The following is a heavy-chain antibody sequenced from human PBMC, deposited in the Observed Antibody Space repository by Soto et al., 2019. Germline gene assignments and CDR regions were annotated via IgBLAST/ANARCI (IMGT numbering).Heavy chain of an antibody. J-gene: IGHJ4*02. V-gene: IGHV4-31*03. Sequence: PSETLSLTCTVSGGSISSGGYYWSWIRQHPGKGLEWIGYIYYSGSTYYNPSLKSRVTISVDTSKNQFSLKLSSVTAADTAVYYCARGGYYYDSSGYSPLDYWGQGTLVTVSS. D-gene: IGHD3-22*01. CDR1: GGSISSGGYY. CDR2: IYYSGST. CDR3: ARGGYYYDSSGYSPLDY.